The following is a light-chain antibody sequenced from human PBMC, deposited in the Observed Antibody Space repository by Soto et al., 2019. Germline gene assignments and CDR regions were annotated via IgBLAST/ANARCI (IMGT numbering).Light chain of an antibody. CDR2: DVS. J-gene: IGLJ1*01. Sequence: QSALTQPASVSGSPGQSITISCTGTSSDVGGYNYVSWYQQHPGKAPKLMIYDVSNRPSGVSNRFSGSKSGNTASLTISGLQAEDEADNYCSSYTTSSTYVCGTGTRVTV. CDR3: SSYTTSSTYV. V-gene: IGLV2-14*03. CDR1: SSDVGGYNY.